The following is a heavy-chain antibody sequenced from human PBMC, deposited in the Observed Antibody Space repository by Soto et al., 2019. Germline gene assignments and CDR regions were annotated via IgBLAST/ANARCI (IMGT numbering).Heavy chain of an antibody. V-gene: IGHV3-23*01. CDR1: GFTFSSYA. D-gene: IGHD6-13*01. CDR2: ISGSGGST. J-gene: IGHJ4*02. CDR3: AKLIAAAGIFDY. Sequence: PGGSLRLSCAASGFTFSSYAMSWVRQAPGKGLEWVSAISGSGGSTYYADSVKGRFTISRDNSKNTLYLQMNSLRAEATAVYYCAKLIAAAGIFDYWGQGTLVTVSS.